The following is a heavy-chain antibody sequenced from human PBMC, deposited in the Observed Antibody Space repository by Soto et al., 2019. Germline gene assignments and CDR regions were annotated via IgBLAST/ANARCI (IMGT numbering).Heavy chain of an antibody. CDR1: GFTLSRYN. CDR3: ARGNYGLDY. Sequence: QVQLVESGGGVAQPGTSLRLSCAASGFTLSRYNMYWARQAPGKGLEWVALMSRDGSNIYHADSVTGRFTISRDTSKNTLSLQMHSLRAEDTAIYYCARGNYGLDYWGQGILVTVSS. CDR2: MSRDGSNI. D-gene: IGHD3-10*01. V-gene: IGHV3-30-3*01. J-gene: IGHJ4*02.